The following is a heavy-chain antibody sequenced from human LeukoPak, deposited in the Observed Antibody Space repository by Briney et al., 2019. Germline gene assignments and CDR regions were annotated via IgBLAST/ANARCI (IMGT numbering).Heavy chain of an antibody. CDR3: ARGAGSIGTFDY. CDR1: GFTFSNYA. J-gene: IGHJ4*02. CDR2: ISYDGSSK. D-gene: IGHD1-26*01. Sequence: PGGSLRLSCAASGFTFSNYAILWVRQAPGKGLEWVAVISYDGSSKNFADSVKGRFTISRDNSKNMVYLEMNSLRAEDTAVYYCARGAGSIGTFDYWGQGTLVTVSS. V-gene: IGHV3-30*14.